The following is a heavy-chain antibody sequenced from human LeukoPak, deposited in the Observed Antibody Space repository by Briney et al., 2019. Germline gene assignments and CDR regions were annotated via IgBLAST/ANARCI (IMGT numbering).Heavy chain of an antibody. CDR1: GFTFDDYG. CDR3: ARDPYVSSAFGI. CDR2: INWNGGST. V-gene: IGHV3-20*04. J-gene: IGHJ3*02. D-gene: IGHD3-16*01. Sequence: PGGSLRLSCAASGFTFDDYGTSWVRQAPGKGLEWVSGINWNGGSTGYADSVKGRFTISRDNAKNSLYLQMNSLRAEDTAVYYCARDPYVSSAFGIWGQGTMVTVSS.